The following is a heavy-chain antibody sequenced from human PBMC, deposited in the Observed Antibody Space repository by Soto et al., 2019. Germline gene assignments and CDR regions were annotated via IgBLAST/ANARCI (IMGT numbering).Heavy chain of an antibody. Sequence: GASVKVSCKASGGTFSSYAISWVRQAPGQGLEWMGGIIPIFGTANYAQKVQGRVTITADESTSTAYMELSSLRSENTALYYCASNSREVPAAIIGPWSIAARQYYLDYWVQGTLVTVS. CDR1: GGTFSSYA. CDR3: ASNSREVPAAIIGPWSIAARQYYLDY. V-gene: IGHV1-69*13. J-gene: IGHJ4*02. CDR2: IIPIFGTA. D-gene: IGHD2-2*02.